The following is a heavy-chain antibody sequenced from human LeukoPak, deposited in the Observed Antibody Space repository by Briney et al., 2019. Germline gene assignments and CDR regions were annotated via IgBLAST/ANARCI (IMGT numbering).Heavy chain of an antibody. D-gene: IGHD6-19*01. CDR2: MYYSGST. CDR1: GGSFSGYY. J-gene: IGHJ5*02. CDR3: ARRGSSDWNWFDP. Sequence: PSETLSLTCAVYGGSFSGYYWSWIRQPPGKGLEWIGTMYYSGSTYYNPSLKSRVTISVDTSKNQFSLKLSSVTAADTAVYYCARRGSSDWNWFDPWGQGALVTVSS. V-gene: IGHV4-34*01.